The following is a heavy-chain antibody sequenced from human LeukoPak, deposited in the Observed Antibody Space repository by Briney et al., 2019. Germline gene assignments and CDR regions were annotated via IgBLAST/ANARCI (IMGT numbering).Heavy chain of an antibody. D-gene: IGHD6-13*01. J-gene: IGHJ4*02. Sequence: PGGSLRLSCAASGFTVSSNYMSWVRQAPGKGPEWVSVIYIGGSTYYADSVKGRFTISRDISKSTLYLQMNSLRAEDTAVYYCAKHGYSSSWHFGYWGQGTLVTVSS. CDR1: GFTVSSNY. CDR3: AKHGYSSSWHFGY. V-gene: IGHV3-53*01. CDR2: IYIGGST.